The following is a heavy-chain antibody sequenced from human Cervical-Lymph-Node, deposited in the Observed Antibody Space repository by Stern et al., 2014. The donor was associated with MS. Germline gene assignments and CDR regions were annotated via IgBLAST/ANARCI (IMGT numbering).Heavy chain of an antibody. CDR3: ARQRTPRVVVSPTDY. CDR1: GYSFSSHW. D-gene: IGHD2-21*01. J-gene: IGHJ4*02. CDR2: VNPVDSDA. Sequence: EVQLVESGAEVKQPGESLKISCKGSGYSFSSHWIAWVRQTPGKGLECMGIVNPVDSDARYNPSFRGQVPISAATSTSTAYLHWNSLRASDTALYFCARQRTPRVVVSPTDYWGQGTLVTVSS. V-gene: IGHV5-51*01.